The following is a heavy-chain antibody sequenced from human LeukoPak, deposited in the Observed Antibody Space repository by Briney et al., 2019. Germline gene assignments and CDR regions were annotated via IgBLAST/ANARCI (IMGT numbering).Heavy chain of an antibody. Sequence: GGSLRLSCAASGFTFSSYAMHWVRQAPGKGLEWVAVISHDGSNKYYADSVKGRFTISRDNSKNTLYLQMNSLRAEDTAVYYCARNYYDSGYYFDYWGQGTLVTVSS. CDR3: ARNYYDSGYYFDY. D-gene: IGHD3-22*01. CDR1: GFTFSSYA. CDR2: ISHDGSNK. J-gene: IGHJ4*02. V-gene: IGHV3-30-3*01.